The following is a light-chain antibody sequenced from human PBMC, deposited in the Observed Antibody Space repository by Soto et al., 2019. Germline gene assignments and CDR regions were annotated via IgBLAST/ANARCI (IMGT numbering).Light chain of an antibody. V-gene: IGKV1-39*01. J-gene: IGKJ5*01. CDR1: QSISTY. CDR2: AAS. Sequence: DIQMTQSPSSLSASVGDRVTITCRASQSISTYLNWYQQKPGKAPKLLIYAASSLQSGVPSRFSGSGSGTDFTLTISSLQPEDFANYYCQQSYSYFITFGQGTRLEIK. CDR3: QQSYSYFIT.